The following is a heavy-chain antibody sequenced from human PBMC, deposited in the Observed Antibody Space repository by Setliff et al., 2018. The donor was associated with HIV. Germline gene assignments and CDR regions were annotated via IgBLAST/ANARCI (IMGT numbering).Heavy chain of an antibody. CDR3: ECYNSDDGYFDN. D-gene: IGHD2-8*01. J-gene: IGHJ4*02. V-gene: IGHV4-61*02. CDR2: IYTSGNI. Sequence: SETLSLTCTVSGGSIGSGSYYWTWIRQPAGKGLEWIGRIYTSGNINYNPSLKSRVTISVDTSKNQFSLNLSSVTAADTAVYYCECYNSDDGYFDNWGQGALVTVSS. CDR1: GGSIGSGSYY.